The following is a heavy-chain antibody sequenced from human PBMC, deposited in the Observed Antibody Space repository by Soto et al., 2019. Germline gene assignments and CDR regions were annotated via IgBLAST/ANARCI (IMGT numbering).Heavy chain of an antibody. V-gene: IGHV3-15*01. CDR1: GFTFSNAL. J-gene: IGHJ4*02. CDR3: TARGYCTNGVRSPGY. D-gene: IGHD2-8*01. CDR2: IKSKTDGGTT. Sequence: EVQLVESGGGLVKPGGSLRLSCAASGFTFSNALMSWVRQAPGKGLEWVGRIKSKTDGGTTDYAAPVKGRFTISRDDSKNTLYLQMNSLKTEDTAAYYCTARGYCTNGVRSPGYWGQGTLVTVSS.